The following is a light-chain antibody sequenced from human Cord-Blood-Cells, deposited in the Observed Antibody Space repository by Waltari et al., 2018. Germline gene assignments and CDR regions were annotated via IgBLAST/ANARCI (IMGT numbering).Light chain of an antibody. J-gene: IGKJ1*01. Sequence: DIQMTQSPSTLSASVGDSVTITCRASQSISSWLAWYQQKPGKAPKLLIYKASSLESGVPSRFSGSGSGTEFTLTISSLQPDDFATYYCQQYNWTFGQGTKVEIK. CDR3: QQYNWT. V-gene: IGKV1-5*03. CDR1: QSISSW. CDR2: KAS.